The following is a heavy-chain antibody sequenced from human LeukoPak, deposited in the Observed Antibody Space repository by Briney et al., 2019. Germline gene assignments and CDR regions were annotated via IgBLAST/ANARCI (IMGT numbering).Heavy chain of an antibody. J-gene: IGHJ3*02. D-gene: IGHD3-22*01. CDR1: GGSISSGSYY. Sequence: SETLSLTCTVSGGSISSGSYYWRWIRQPAGRGLEWSGRIYTSGSTNYNPSLKSRVTISVDTSKNQFSLKLSSVTAAATAVYYCARVGDSSGYYAFDIWRQGTRVTVSS. CDR3: ARVGDSSGYYAFDI. V-gene: IGHV4-61*02. CDR2: IYTSGST.